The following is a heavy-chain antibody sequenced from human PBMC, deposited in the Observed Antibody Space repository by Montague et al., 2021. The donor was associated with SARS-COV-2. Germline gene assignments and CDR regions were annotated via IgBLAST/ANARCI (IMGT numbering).Heavy chain of an antibody. Sequence: SETLSLTCTVSGGSVSSRSYYWGWIRQPPGKGLEWIGSIYYSGSTHYNPSLKSRVTISVDTSKNQFSLKLSSVTAADTAVYYCARRGDYGGPGFDYWGQGTRVSVSS. J-gene: IGHJ4*02. D-gene: IGHD4-23*01. CDR1: GGSVSSRSYY. CDR3: ARRGDYGGPGFDY. V-gene: IGHV4-39*01. CDR2: IYYSGST.